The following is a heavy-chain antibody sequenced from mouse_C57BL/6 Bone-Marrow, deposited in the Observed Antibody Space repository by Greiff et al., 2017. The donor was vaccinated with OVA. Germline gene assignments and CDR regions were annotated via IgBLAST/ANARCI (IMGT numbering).Heavy chain of an antibody. CDR1: GYTFTSYW. V-gene: IGHV1-53*01. J-gene: IGHJ3*01. D-gene: IGHD2-5*01. Sequence: QVQLQQPGTELVKPGASVKLSCKASGYTFTSYWMHWVKQRPGQGLEWIGNINPSNGGTNYNEKFKGKATFTADTSSNTAYMQLSSLTTEDSAIYYCARPYYSNSDFAYWGQGTLVTVSA. CDR2: INPSNGGT. CDR3: ARPYYSNSDFAY.